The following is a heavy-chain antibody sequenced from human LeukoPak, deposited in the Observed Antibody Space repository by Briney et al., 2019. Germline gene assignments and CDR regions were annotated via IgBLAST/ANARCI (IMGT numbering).Heavy chain of an antibody. Sequence: ASVKVSCKASGYTFSSYGISWVRQAPGQGLEWMGWISAYNGNTNYARKLQGRVTMTTDTSTSTAYMELRSLRSDDTAVYYCARALAAAGLDAFDIWGQGTMVTASS. CDR1: GYTFSSYG. D-gene: IGHD6-13*01. J-gene: IGHJ3*02. CDR2: ISAYNGNT. CDR3: ARALAAAGLDAFDI. V-gene: IGHV1-18*04.